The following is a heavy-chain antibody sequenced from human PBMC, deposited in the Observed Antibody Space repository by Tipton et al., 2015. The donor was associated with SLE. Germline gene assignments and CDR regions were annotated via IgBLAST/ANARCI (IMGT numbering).Heavy chain of an antibody. CDR3: ASPPGAFDI. J-gene: IGHJ3*02. CDR2: INHSGST. CDR1: GGSFSGYY. Sequence: TLSLTCAVYGGSFSGYYWSWIRQPPGKGLEWIGEINHSGSTNYNPSLQSRVTISVDTSKNQFSLKLSSVTAADTAVYYCASPPGAFDIWGQGTMVTVSS. V-gene: IGHV4-34*01.